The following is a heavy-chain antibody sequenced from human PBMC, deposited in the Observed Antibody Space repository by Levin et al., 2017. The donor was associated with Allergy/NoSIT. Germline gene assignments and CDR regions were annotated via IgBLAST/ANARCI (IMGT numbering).Heavy chain of an antibody. Sequence: LSLTCAASGFPFSSYGMHWVRQAPGKGLEWVAVISYDGSNKYYADSVKGRFTISRDNSKNTLYLQMNSLRAEDTAVYYCAKGKGYSYGQTLDYWGQGTLVTVSS. D-gene: IGHD5-18*01. CDR1: GFPFSSYG. J-gene: IGHJ4*02. CDR2: ISYDGSNK. V-gene: IGHV3-30*18. CDR3: AKGKGYSYGQTLDY.